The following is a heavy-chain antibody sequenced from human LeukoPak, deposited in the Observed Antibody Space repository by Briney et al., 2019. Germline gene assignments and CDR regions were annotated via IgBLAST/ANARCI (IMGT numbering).Heavy chain of an antibody. CDR2: ISAYNGNT. Sequence: ASVKVSCKASGYTFTSYGISWVRQAPGQGLEWMGWISAYNGNTNYAQKLQGRVTMTTDTSTSTAYMELRSLRSDDTAVYYCARGREYCSSASCYLSHAFDIWGQGTMVTVSS. J-gene: IGHJ3*02. CDR1: GYTFTSYG. CDR3: ARGREYCSSASCYLSHAFDI. V-gene: IGHV1-18*01. D-gene: IGHD2-2*01.